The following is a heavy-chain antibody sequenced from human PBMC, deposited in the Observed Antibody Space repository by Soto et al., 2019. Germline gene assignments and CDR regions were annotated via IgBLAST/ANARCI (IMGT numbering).Heavy chain of an antibody. CDR1: GFTFSSYW. Sequence: GSLRLSCAASGFTFSSYWMHWVRQAPGKGLVWVSRINSDGSSTSYADSVKGRFTISRDNAKNTLYLQMNSLRAEDTAVYYCAIIDSSGYYESYGMDVWGQGTTVTGLL. V-gene: IGHV3-74*01. D-gene: IGHD3-22*01. CDR3: AIIDSSGYYESYGMDV. CDR2: INSDGSST. J-gene: IGHJ6*02.